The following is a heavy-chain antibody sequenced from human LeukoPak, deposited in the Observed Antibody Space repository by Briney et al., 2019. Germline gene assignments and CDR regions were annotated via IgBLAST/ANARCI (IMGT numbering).Heavy chain of an antibody. D-gene: IGHD3-10*01. V-gene: IGHV4-39*01. CDR1: GGSIGSTRYY. J-gene: IGHJ4*02. CDR2: ISYSGST. Sequence: SETLSLTCTVSGGSIGSTRYYWAWIRQPPGKGLEWIGTISYSGSTYYNPSLKSRLTISVDMSKNQFSLKLSSVTAADTAVYYCAVGSAYYFDYWGQGTLVTVSS. CDR3: AVGSAYYFDY.